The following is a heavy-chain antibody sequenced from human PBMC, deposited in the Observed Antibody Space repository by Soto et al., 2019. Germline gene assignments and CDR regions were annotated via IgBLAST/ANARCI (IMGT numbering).Heavy chain of an antibody. CDR1: GFNFSAYG. J-gene: IGHJ5*02. CDR2: ITFRSIYI. D-gene: IGHD3-10*01. V-gene: IGHV3-21*01. CDR3: ARSGDVAVGWFDP. Sequence: EVHLVESGGGLVKPGQSLRLSCTATGFNFSAYGMSWVRKAPGKGLEWVSSITFRSIYIYYAESVRGRFVISRDDSENSLFLEMDSLKTEVTAFYYCARSGDVAVGWFDPWGQGTQVTVSS.